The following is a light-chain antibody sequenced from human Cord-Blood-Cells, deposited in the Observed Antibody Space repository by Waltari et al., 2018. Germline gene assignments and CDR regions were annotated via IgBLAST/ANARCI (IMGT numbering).Light chain of an antibody. CDR2: YDS. J-gene: IGLJ1*01. V-gene: IGLV3-21*04. CDR1: NIGSKS. CDR3: QVWDSSSDHRGV. Sequence: SYVLTQPPSVSVAPGKTARITCGGNNIGSKSVHGYQQKPGQATVLVIYYDSDRPSGIPERFSGSNSGNTATLTISRVEAGDEADYYCQVWDSSSDHRGVFGTGTKVTVL.